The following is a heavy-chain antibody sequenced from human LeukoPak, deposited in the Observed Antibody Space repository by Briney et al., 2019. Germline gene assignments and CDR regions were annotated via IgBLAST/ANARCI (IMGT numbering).Heavy chain of an antibody. J-gene: IGHJ4*02. V-gene: IGHV1-46*01. CDR1: GYTFTSYY. D-gene: IGHD3-16*01. Sequence: ASVKVSCKASGYTFTSYYMHWVRQAPGQGLEWMGIINPSGGSTSYAQKFQGRVTMTRDMSTSTVYIELSSLRSEDTAAYYCAATSTLGYWGQGTLVTVSS. CDR2: INPSGGST. CDR3: AATSTLGY.